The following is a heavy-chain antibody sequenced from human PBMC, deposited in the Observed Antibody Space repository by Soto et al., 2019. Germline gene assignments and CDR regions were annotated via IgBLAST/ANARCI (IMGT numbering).Heavy chain of an antibody. D-gene: IGHD3-3*01. Sequence: PGGSLRLSCAASGFTFSSYAMSWVRQAPGKGLEWVSAISGSGGSTYYADSVKGRFTISRDNSKNTLYLQVNSLRAEDTAVYYCAKEKRFLEWFPYFDYWGQGSLVTVSS. CDR1: GFTFSSYA. V-gene: IGHV3-23*01. J-gene: IGHJ4*02. CDR3: AKEKRFLEWFPYFDY. CDR2: ISGSGGST.